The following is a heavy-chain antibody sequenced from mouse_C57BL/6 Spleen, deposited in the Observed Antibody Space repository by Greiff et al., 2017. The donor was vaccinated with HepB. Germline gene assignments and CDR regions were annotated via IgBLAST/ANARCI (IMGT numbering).Heavy chain of an antibody. CDR1: GYTFTRYW. J-gene: IGHJ1*03. CDR3: ARSGYYGSSYVWYFDV. D-gene: IGHD1-1*01. CDR2: IHPNSGST. Sequence: QVQLQQPGAELVKPGASVKLSCKASGYTFTRYWMHWVKQRPGQGLEWIGMIHPNSGSTNYKEKFKRKATLTVDKSSSTAYMQLSSLTSEDSAVYYCARSGYYGSSYVWYFDVWGTGTTVTVSS. V-gene: IGHV1-64*01.